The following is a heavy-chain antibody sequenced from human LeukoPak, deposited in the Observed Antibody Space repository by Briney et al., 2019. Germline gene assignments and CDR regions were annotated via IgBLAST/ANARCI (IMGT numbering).Heavy chain of an antibody. CDR2: INAGNGNT. CDR1: GYTFTSYA. CDR3: ARDGVSGSGYGYYYYYYMDV. Sequence: GASVKVSCKASGYTFTSYAMHWVRQAPGQRLEWMGWINAGNGNTKYSQEFQGRVTITRDTSASTAYMELSSLRSEDMAVYYCARDGVSGSGYGYYYYYYMDVWGKGTTVTVSS. D-gene: IGHD5-12*01. J-gene: IGHJ6*03. V-gene: IGHV1-3*03.